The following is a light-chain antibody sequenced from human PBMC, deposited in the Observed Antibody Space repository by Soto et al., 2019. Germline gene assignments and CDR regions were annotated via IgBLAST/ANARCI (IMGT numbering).Light chain of an antibody. CDR3: QQYDNLPLT. J-gene: IGKJ3*01. CDR2: DAS. CDR1: QDITNS. Sequence: DIQMTQSPSSLSASVGDRVTITCQASQDITNSLNWYQQKAGIAPKVLISDASNLETGVPPRFSGSGSGTEFTLTISGLQPEDFATYYCQQYDNLPLTFGPGTQVEIK. V-gene: IGKV1-33*01.